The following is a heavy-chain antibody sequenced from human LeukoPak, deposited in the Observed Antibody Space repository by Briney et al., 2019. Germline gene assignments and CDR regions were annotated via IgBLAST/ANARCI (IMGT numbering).Heavy chain of an antibody. CDR1: GGSMSGFF. Sequence: NTSETLSLTCSVSGGSMSGFFWTWIRQPPGKELEWLGSIYYSGSTTKYNPSLKSRVTISVDTSKSQFSLKLNSATAADTAVYYCARTSRHYYGSGSNLTPWPAGMDVWGQGTTVTVSS. J-gene: IGHJ6*02. V-gene: IGHV4-59*01. D-gene: IGHD3-10*01. CDR3: ARTSRHYYGSGSNLTPWPAGMDV. CDR2: IYYSGST.